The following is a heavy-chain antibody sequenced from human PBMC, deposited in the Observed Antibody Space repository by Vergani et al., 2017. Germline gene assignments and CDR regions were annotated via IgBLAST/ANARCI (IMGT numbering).Heavy chain of an antibody. CDR2: IYWNDDQ. CDR3: VYRKTKCGTTGCFYPFDSSYYMDV. D-gene: IGHD1-7*01. Sequence: QITLKESGPTLVKPTQTLTLTCTFSGFSLNTRGVSVAWIRQPPGKALDWLALIYWNDDQHYSPSLNNRVTITKDTSKNQVVLTMTNMDYVDTGTYYCVYRKTKCGTTGCFYPFDSSYYMDVWGKGTTVTVSS. CDR1: GFSLNTRGVS. J-gene: IGHJ6*03. V-gene: IGHV2-5*04.